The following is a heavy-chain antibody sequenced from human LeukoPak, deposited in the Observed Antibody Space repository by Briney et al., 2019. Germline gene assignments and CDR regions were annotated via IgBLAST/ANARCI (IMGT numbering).Heavy chain of an antibody. V-gene: IGHV1-69*04. CDR1: GGTRSKYA. CDR3: AILGSSFDS. CDR2: VNPSLGIP. Sequence: GASVKVSCKASGGTRSKYAISWVRQAPGQGLEWMGRVNPSLGIPNYAEKFQARATMTADTSTSTAYVELSSLTSEDTAVYYCAILGSSFDSWGQGTLVAVSS. D-gene: IGHD1-26*01. J-gene: IGHJ4*02.